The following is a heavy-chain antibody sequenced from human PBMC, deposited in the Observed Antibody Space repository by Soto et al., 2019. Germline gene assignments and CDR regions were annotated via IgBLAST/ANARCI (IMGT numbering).Heavy chain of an antibody. D-gene: IGHD3-16*01. V-gene: IGHV4-31*03. CDR1: GGSISSGGYY. Sequence: SETLSLTCTVSGGSISSGGYYWTWIRQHPGKGLEWIGYNYYSGITYFNPSLKSRVTISLDTSKNQFSLKLSSVTAADAAVYYCAKSAGSNAYYPNDYWGQGTLVTVSS. J-gene: IGHJ4*02. CDR3: AKSAGSNAYYPNDY. CDR2: NYYSGIT.